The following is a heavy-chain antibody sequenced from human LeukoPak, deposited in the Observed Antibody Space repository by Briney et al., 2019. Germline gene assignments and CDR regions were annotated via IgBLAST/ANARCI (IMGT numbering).Heavy chain of an antibody. CDR2: MNPNSGNT. Sequence: ASVTVSCTASGYTFTSYDINWVRQATGLGLEWMGWMNPNSGNTGYAQKFQGRVTMTRNTSISTAYMELSSLRSEDTAVYYCARGITGTTFADYWGQGTLVTVSS. D-gene: IGHD1-7*01. CDR1: GYTFTSYD. V-gene: IGHV1-8*01. CDR3: ARGITGTTFADY. J-gene: IGHJ4*02.